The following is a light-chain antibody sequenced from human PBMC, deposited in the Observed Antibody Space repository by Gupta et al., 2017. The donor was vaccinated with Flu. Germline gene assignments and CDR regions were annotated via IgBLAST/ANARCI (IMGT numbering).Light chain of an antibody. Sequence: EIVLTQSPGTLSLSPGERATLSCRTSQSIGSNNYLSWFQQKPGQAPRLVIYGVSNRATGIPYRFSGSGSGTDFSLTISRLEPEDFAVYFCEQYAESPRAFGQGTKVEIK. CDR2: GVS. CDR3: EQYAESPRA. V-gene: IGKV3-20*01. CDR1: QSIGSNNY. J-gene: IGKJ1*01.